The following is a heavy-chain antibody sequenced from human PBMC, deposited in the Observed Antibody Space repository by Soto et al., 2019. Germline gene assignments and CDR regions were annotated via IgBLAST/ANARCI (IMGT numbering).Heavy chain of an antibody. CDR3: TSDPQWGL. J-gene: IGHJ3*01. D-gene: IGHD2-8*01. CDR1: GLTFSDAW. CDR2: IKSKTDGGTT. Sequence: EVQLVESGGGLVKPGGSLRLSCVVSGLTFSDAWMNWVRQAPGKGLEWVGRIKSKTDGGTTDYAAPVKGRFTLSRDDSKNTVYLDMNSLKTEDTAVYYCTSDPQWGLWGQGTMDTVSS. V-gene: IGHV3-15*07.